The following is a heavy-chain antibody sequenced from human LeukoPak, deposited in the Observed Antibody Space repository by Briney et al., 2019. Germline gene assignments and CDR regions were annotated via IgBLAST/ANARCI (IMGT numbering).Heavy chain of an antibody. V-gene: IGHV4-39*07. CDR1: GGSISSSSYY. J-gene: IGHJ3*02. Sequence: SETLSLTCTVSGGSISSSSYYWGWIRQPPGKGLEWIGEINHSGSTNYNPSLKSRVTISVDTSRNQFSLKLSSVTAADTAVYYCARGWNDAFDIWGQGTMVTVSS. D-gene: IGHD1-1*01. CDR2: INHSGST. CDR3: ARGWNDAFDI.